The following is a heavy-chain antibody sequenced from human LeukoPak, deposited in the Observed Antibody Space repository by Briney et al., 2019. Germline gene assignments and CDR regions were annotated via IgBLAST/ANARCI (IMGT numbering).Heavy chain of an antibody. CDR3: ARGGEDIVATITLRNAFDI. CDR2: ISSSGSTI. V-gene: IGHV3-48*03. J-gene: IGHJ3*02. Sequence: GGSLRLSCAASGFTFSSYEMNWVRQAPGKGLEWVSYISSSGSTIYYADSVKGRFTISRDNAKNSLYLQMNSLRAEDTAVYYRARGGEDIVATITLRNAFDIWGQGTMVTVSS. D-gene: IGHD5-12*01. CDR1: GFTFSSYE.